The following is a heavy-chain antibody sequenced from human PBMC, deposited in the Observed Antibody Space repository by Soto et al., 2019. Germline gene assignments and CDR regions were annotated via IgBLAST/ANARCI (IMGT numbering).Heavy chain of an antibody. D-gene: IGHD3-10*01. V-gene: IGHV1-2*02. CDR2: SNPNSGGT. Sequence: QVQLVQSGAEVKKPGASVKVSCKASGYTFTGYYMHWVRQAPGQGLEWMGWSNPNSGGTNYAQKLQGRVTMTRDTSSSTAYRELSRLRSDDTAVYYCARGAVGFGSGLLWFGELLASWFDPWGQGTLVTVSS. CDR3: ARGAVGFGSGLLWFGELLASWFDP. J-gene: IGHJ5*02. CDR1: GYTFTGYY.